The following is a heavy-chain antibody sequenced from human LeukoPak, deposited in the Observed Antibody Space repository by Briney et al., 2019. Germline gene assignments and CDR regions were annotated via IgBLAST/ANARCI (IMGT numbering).Heavy chain of an antibody. Sequence: ASVKVSCKVSGYTLTELSMHWVRQAPGKGLEWMGGFDPEDGETIYAQKFQGRVTMTEDTSTDTAYMELSSLRSEDTAVYYCATANHRIAAAGLDFDYWGQGTLVTVSS. V-gene: IGHV1-24*01. J-gene: IGHJ4*02. CDR1: GYTLTELS. D-gene: IGHD6-13*01. CDR2: FDPEDGET. CDR3: ATANHRIAAAGLDFDY.